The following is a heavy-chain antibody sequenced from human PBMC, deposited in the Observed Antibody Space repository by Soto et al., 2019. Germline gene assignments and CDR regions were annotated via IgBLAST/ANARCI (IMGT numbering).Heavy chain of an antibody. Sequence: GASVKVSCKASGYTFTSYGISWVRQAPGQGLEWMGWISAYNGNTNYAQKLQGRVTMTTDTSTSTAYMELRSLRSEDTAVYYCARGGFYDFWSGYYRGLGYHGMDVWGQGNTVTVSS. CDR2: ISAYNGNT. CDR1: GYTFTSYG. J-gene: IGHJ6*01. V-gene: IGHV1-18*01. CDR3: ARGGFYDFWSGYYRGLGYHGMDV. D-gene: IGHD3-3*01.